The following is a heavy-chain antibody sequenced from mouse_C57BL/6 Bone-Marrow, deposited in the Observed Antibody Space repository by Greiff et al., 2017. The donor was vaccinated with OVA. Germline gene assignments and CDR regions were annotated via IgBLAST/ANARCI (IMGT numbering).Heavy chain of an antibody. J-gene: IGHJ3*01. D-gene: IGHD2-10*01. CDR2: INPNSGST. CDR1: GYTFTSYW. V-gene: IGHV1-64*01. Sequence: QVQLQQPGAELVKPGASVKLSCKASGYTFTSYWMHWVKQRPGQGLEWIGKINPNSGSTNYNEKFKSKATLTVDKSSSTAYMQLSSLTSEDSAVYYCERWLLLSLAYWGQGTLVTVSA. CDR3: ERWLLLSLAY.